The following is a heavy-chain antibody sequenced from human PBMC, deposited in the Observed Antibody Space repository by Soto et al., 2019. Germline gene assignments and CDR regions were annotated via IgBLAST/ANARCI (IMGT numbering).Heavy chain of an antibody. J-gene: IGHJ6*02. V-gene: IGHV3-30*18. Sequence: GGSLGLSCAASGLTVKSYGMDWVRQAPGKGLEWVAVISYDGSNKYYADSVKGRFTISRDNSKNTLYLQMNSLRAEDTAVYYCAKELDDYSYGMDVWGQGTTVTVSS. CDR1: GLTVKSYG. D-gene: IGHD1-1*01. CDR3: AKELDDYSYGMDV. CDR2: ISYDGSNK.